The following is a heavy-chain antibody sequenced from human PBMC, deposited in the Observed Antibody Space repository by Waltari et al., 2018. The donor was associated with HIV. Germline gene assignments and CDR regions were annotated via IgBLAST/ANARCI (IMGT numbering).Heavy chain of an antibody. CDR1: GFSVSRYG. CDR3: ARDPGTLLIAVAGAFDY. D-gene: IGHD6-19*01. V-gene: IGHV3-33*01. J-gene: IGHJ4*02. Sequence: QVQLVESGGGVVRPGRSLRLSCAASGFSVSRYGMHWVRQAPGKGLEWVAVIWDEGSKKYYAGSVKGRFTGSRDTSKNTLYLEMNRLRAEDTAVYHCARDPGTLLIAVAGAFDYWGPGIPVTVSS. CDR2: IWDEGSKK.